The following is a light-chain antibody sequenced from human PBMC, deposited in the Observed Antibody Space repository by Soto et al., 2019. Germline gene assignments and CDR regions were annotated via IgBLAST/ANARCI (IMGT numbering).Light chain of an antibody. V-gene: IGKV1D-16*01. CDR3: QQYNIYPLT. Sequence: DVQMNQSPSSLSASVGDRVTITCRASQDINSYLAWYQQKPGNAPKSLIYAASSLQTGVPSRFSGSESGTAFTLTINNLQPADSATYYCQQYNIYPLTFGGGTKVEI. J-gene: IGKJ4*01. CDR1: QDINSY. CDR2: AAS.